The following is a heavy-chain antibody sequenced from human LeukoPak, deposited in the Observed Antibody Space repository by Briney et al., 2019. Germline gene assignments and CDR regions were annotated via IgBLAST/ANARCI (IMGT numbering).Heavy chain of an antibody. CDR3: ATETRDRNFDY. CDR1: GFTFSSYG. CDR2: IWYDGSNK. V-gene: IGHV3-33*01. J-gene: IGHJ4*02. D-gene: IGHD2-15*01. Sequence: GGSPRLSCAASGFTFSSYGMHWVRQAPGKGLEWVAVIWYDGSNKYYADSVKGRFTISRDNSKNTLYLQMNSLRAEDTAVYYCATETRDRNFDYWGQGTLVTVSS.